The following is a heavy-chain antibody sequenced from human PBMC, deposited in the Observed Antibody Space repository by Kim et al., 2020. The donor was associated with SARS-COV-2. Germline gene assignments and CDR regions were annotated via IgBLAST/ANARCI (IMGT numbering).Heavy chain of an antibody. CDR1: GFTFSNYE. V-gene: IGHV3-48*03. J-gene: IGHJ4*02. D-gene: IGHD2-15*01. CDR3: VRDGVGAAREPIGFDY. CDR2: ISSRGTTI. Sequence: GGSLRLSCAASGFTFSNYEMNWVRQAPGKGLEWLSYISSRGTTIYYADSVKGRFTISRDNANHSLFLQMNSLRAEDTAVYYCVRDGVGAAREPIGFDYWGQGTLVTVSS.